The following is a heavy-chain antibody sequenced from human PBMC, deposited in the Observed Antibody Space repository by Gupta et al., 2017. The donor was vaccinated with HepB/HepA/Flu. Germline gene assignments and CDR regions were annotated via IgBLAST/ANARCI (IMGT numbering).Heavy chain of an antibody. V-gene: IGHV3-30*18. CDR3: AKDTRGKNYYYYYGMDV. J-gene: IGHJ6*02. CDR2: ISYDGSNK. Sequence: QVQLVESGGGVVQPGRSLRLSCAASGFTFSSYGMHWVRQAPGKGLEWVAVISYDGSNKYYADSVKSRFTISRDNSKNTLYLQMNSLRAEDTAXYXCAKDTRGKNYYYYYGMDVWGQGTTVTVSS. CDR1: GFTFSSYG.